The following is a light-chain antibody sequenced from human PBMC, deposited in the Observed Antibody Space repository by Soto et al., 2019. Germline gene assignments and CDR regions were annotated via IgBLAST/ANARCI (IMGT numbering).Light chain of an antibody. CDR3: CSYAGSYTYV. Sequence: QSALTQPRSVSGSPGQSVTISCTGTSNGVGGYDYVSWYQQHPGKAPNLMIYDVSKRPSGVPDRFSGSRSGNTASLTISGLQAEDEADYYCCSYAGSYTYVFGIGTKVTVL. CDR1: SNGVGGYDY. V-gene: IGLV2-11*01. J-gene: IGLJ1*01. CDR2: DVS.